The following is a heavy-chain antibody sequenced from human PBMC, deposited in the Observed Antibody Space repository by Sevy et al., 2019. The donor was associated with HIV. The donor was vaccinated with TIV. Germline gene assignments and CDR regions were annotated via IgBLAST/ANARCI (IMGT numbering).Heavy chain of an antibody. V-gene: IGHV3-23*01. CDR2: IIGSSGNT. D-gene: IGHD3-10*01. CDR1: GFTFSNYA. Sequence: GGSLRLSCGASGFTFSNYAMTWVRQAPGRGLEWVAAIIGSSGNTKYADAVKGRFTISRDNSKNTLYLQMDSLRAEDTALYYCAKCRGGNNGFYNGLDAWGQGTTVTVSS. J-gene: IGHJ6*02. CDR3: AKCRGGNNGFYNGLDA.